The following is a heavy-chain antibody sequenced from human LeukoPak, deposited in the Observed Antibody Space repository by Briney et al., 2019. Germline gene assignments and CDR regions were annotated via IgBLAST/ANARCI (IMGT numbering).Heavy chain of an antibody. J-gene: IGHJ4*02. Sequence: GGPLRLSCAASGFTFSSYWMHWVRQAPGNGLVWVSRINSDGSSTSYADSVKGRFTISRDNAKNTVYLQMNSLRAEDTAVYYCARVLGSQIDYWGQGTLVTVSS. CDR1: GFTFSSYW. CDR2: INSDGSST. CDR3: ARVLGSQIDY. D-gene: IGHD3-10*01. V-gene: IGHV3-74*01.